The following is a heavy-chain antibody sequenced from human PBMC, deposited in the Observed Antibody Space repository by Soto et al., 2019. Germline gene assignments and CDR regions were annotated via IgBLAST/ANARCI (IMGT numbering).Heavy chain of an antibody. V-gene: IGHV4-31*03. CDR1: GGSVSSHDYD. CDR3: ARRKSLDV. J-gene: IGHJ6*02. CDR2: VHDRETA. Sequence: HVQLQESGPGLLRPSQTLSLTCSVSGGSVSSHDYDWTWVRQRPGKGLEWIGFVHDRETADYNPSLKSRVSISVDTFKNEFSLRLSSVTAADSAVYYCARRKSLDVWGQGITVIVSS.